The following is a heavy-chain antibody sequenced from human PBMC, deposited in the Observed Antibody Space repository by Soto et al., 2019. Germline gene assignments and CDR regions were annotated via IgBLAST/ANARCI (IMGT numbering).Heavy chain of an antibody. J-gene: IGHJ6*02. CDR3: ARTPITMVRGVIIAGYYGMDV. D-gene: IGHD3-10*01. V-gene: IGHV4-39*01. CDR2: IYYSGST. Sequence: SETLSLTCTVAGGSISSSSYYWGWINQPPGKGLEWIGSIYYSGSTYYNPSLKSRVTISVDTSKTQFSLKLSSVTAADTAVYYCARTPITMVRGVIIAGYYGMDVWGQGTTVTVSS. CDR1: GGSISSSSYY.